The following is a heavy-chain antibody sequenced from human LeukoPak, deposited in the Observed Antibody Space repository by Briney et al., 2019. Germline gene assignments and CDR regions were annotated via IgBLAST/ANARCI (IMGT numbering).Heavy chain of an antibody. J-gene: IGHJ5*02. CDR3: ASRGFWSGNWFDP. Sequence: SVKVSCKASGGTFSSYAISWVRQAPGQGLEWMGGIIPIFGTANYAQKFQGRVTITTDESTSTAYMELSSLRSEDTAVYYCASRGFWSGNWFDPWGQGTLVTVSS. V-gene: IGHV1-69*05. D-gene: IGHD3-3*01. CDR2: IIPIFGTA. CDR1: GGTFSSYA.